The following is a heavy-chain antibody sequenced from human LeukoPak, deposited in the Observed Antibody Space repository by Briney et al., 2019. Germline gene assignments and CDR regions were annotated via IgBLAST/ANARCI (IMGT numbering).Heavy chain of an antibody. D-gene: IGHD4-17*01. J-gene: IGHJ3*01. CDR3: AKLYGDYKHAFPL. Sequence: PGGSLRLSCAASGFTFSIYAMSWVRQSPGKGLEWVSSITAGGTTTYYEDSVKGRFTISRDNSKSTLYLQMYSLSAEDTALYYCAKLYGDYKHAFPLWGQGTMVTVSS. CDR2: ITAGGTTT. V-gene: IGHV3-23*01. CDR1: GFTFSIYA.